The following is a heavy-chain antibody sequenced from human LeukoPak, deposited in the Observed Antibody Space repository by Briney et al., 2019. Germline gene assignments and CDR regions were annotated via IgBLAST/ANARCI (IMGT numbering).Heavy chain of an antibody. J-gene: IGHJ3*02. V-gene: IGHV4-30-2*01. Sequence: TTSQTLSLTCAVSGVSISSGGYSWSWIRQPPGKGLEWIGYICHSGSTYYNPSLKSRITISVDRSKNQFSLKLSSVTAADTAVYYCARVTVTTSFDIWGQGTMVTVSS. CDR3: ARVTVTTSFDI. CDR2: ICHSGST. CDR1: GVSISSGGYS. D-gene: IGHD4-17*01.